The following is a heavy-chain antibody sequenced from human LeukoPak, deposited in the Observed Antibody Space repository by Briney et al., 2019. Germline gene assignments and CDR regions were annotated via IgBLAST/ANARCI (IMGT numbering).Heavy chain of an antibody. V-gene: IGHV3-21*01. CDR2: ISSSSSYI. J-gene: IGHJ4*02. Sequence: PGGSLRLSCAASGFTFSSYSMNWVRQAPGKGLEWVSFISSSSSYIYYADSVKGRFTISRDNAKNSLYLQMNSLGAEDTAVYYCARGEYGSGSYHIDYWGQGTLVTVSS. D-gene: IGHD3-10*01. CDR3: ARGEYGSGSYHIDY. CDR1: GFTFSSYS.